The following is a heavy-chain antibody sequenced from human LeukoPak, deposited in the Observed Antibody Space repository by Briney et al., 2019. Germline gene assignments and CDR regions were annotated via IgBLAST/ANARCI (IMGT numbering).Heavy chain of an antibody. J-gene: IGHJ4*02. D-gene: IGHD1-26*01. CDR3: ARDKWELFYFDY. V-gene: IGHV4-59*12. CDR2: IYYSGST. CDR1: GGSFSGYY. Sequence: PSETLPLTCAVYGGSFSGYYWSWIRQPPGKGLEWIGYIYYSGSTNYNPSLKSRVTISVDKSKNQFSLKLSSVTAADTAVYYCARDKWELFYFDYWGQGTLVTVSS.